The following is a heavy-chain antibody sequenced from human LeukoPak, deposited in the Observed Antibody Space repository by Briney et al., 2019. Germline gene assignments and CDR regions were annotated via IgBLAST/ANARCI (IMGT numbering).Heavy chain of an antibody. CDR1: GLTVSNNY. CDR2: IYSDGTT. Sequence: PGGSLRLSCVVSGLTVSNNYMSWLRQAPGKGLEWVSVIYSDGTTRNADSVKGRFTISRDNSKNTVYLQMDSLRGGYTAVYYCARDKDAWGHGTLVTVSS. V-gene: IGHV3-66*01. CDR3: ARDKDA. J-gene: IGHJ5*01.